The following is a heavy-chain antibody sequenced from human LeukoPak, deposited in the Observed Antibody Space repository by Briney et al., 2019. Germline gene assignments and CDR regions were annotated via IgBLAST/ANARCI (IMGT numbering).Heavy chain of an antibody. Sequence: RASVKVSCKASGYTFTSYGISWVRQAPGQGLEWMGWISAYNGNTNYAQKLQGRVTMTTDTSTSTAYTELRSLRSDDTAVYYCARADYGDYIVDYWGQGTLVTVSS. V-gene: IGHV1-18*04. J-gene: IGHJ4*02. CDR1: GYTFTSYG. D-gene: IGHD4-17*01. CDR2: ISAYNGNT. CDR3: ARADYGDYIVDY.